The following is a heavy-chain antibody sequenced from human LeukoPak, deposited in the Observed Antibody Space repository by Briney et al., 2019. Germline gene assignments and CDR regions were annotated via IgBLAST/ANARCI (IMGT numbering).Heavy chain of an antibody. CDR2: INPNSGGT. CDR1: GYTFTGYY. J-gene: IGHJ4*02. D-gene: IGHD1-26*01. CDR3: ARSPEWELLYFDY. Sequence: ASVKVSCKASGYTFTGYYIHWVRQAPGQGLEWMGWINPNSGGTNNAQKFQGRVTMTRDTSISTAYMELSRLRSDDTAVYYCARSPEWELLYFDYWGQGTLVTVSS. V-gene: IGHV1-2*02.